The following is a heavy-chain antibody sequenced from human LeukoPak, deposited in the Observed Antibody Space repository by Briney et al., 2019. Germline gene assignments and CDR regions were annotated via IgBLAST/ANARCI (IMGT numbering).Heavy chain of an antibody. Sequence: PGGSLRLSCAASGFTFSSHEMIWVRQAPGKGLEWVSFISESGRTTRYADSVKGRFTISRDNAKNSLYLQMNSLRAEDTAVYYCARVYPTGALDYWGQGTLVTVSS. CDR2: ISESGRTT. CDR3: ARVYPTGALDY. CDR1: GFTFSSHE. V-gene: IGHV3-48*03. D-gene: IGHD3-10*01. J-gene: IGHJ4*02.